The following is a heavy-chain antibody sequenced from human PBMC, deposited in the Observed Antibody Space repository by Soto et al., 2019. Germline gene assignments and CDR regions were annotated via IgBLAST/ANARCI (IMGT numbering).Heavy chain of an antibody. Sequence: GASVKVSCKASGYTFTSYDINRVRQATGQGLEWMGWMNPNSGNTGYAQKFRGRVTMTRNTSISTAYMELSSLRSEDTAVYYCAHSKYRFARAFDIWGQGTMVTVSS. CDR1: GYTFTSYD. V-gene: IGHV1-8*01. J-gene: IGHJ3*02. D-gene: IGHD2-2*01. CDR2: MNPNSGNT. CDR3: AHSKYRFARAFDI.